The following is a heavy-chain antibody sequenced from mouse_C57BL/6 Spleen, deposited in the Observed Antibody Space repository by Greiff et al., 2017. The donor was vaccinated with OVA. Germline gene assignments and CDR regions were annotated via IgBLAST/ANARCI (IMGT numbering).Heavy chain of an antibody. V-gene: IGHV5-17*01. D-gene: IGHD2-14*01. CDR3: ARPYRNYAMDY. Sequence: EVKLMESGGGLVKPGGSLKLSCAASGFTFSDYGMHWVRQAPEQGLEWVAYISSGSSTIYYADTVKGRITISRDNAKSTLFMHMTRLSFEATAMYYCARPYRNYAMDYWGQGTSVTVSS. J-gene: IGHJ4*01. CDR1: GFTFSDYG. CDR2: ISSGSSTI.